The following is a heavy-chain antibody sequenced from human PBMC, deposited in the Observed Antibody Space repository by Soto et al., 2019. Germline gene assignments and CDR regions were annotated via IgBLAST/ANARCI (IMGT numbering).Heavy chain of an antibody. CDR3: ARDTFCYGSGSYSYYGMDV. V-gene: IGHV4-30-4*01. Sequence: QVQVQESGPGLVKPSQALSLTCTVSGGSISSDDYYWSWLRQPPGKGLEWIGYIYNSGSTYYNQCLKSRVSISLDTYKNQFSLKLSSVTAADTAVYYCARDTFCYGSGSYSYYGMDVWGQGTTVTVSS. J-gene: IGHJ6*02. D-gene: IGHD3-10*01. CDR2: IYNSGST. CDR1: GGSISSDDYY.